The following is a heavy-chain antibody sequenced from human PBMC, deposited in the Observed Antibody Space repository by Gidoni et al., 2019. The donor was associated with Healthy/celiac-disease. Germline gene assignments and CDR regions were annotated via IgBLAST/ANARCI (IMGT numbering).Heavy chain of an antibody. J-gene: IGHJ6*02. CDR3: ARDGRVYCSSTSCQTDYYYYYGMDV. V-gene: IGHV1-46*04. Sequence: QVQLVQSGAEVKKPGASVKVSCKASGYTFTSYYMHWVRQAPGQGLEWMGIINPSGGSTSYAQKLQGRVTMTRDTSTSTVYMELSSLRSEDTAVYYCARDGRVYCSSTSCQTDYYYYYGMDVWGQGTTVTVSS. CDR1: GYTFTSYY. D-gene: IGHD2-2*01. CDR2: INPSGGST.